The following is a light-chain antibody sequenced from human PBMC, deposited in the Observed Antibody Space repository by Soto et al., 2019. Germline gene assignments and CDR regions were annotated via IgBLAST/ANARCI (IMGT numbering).Light chain of an antibody. CDR1: QSVSSN. CDR2: GAS. CDR3: QQYHNWPPLT. J-gene: IGKJ4*01. V-gene: IGKV3D-15*01. Sequence: EIVMTQSPATLSVSPGERATLSCRASQSVSSNLAWYQQKPGQAPRLLIYGASTRATGIPARFSGSGSGTEFILTLSSLQSEDFAVYYCQQYHNWPPLTFGGGTKVEVK.